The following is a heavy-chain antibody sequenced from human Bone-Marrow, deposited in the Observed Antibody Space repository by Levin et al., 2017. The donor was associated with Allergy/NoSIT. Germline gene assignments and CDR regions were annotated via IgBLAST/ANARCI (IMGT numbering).Heavy chain of an antibody. V-gene: IGHV4-31*03. Sequence: TASETLSLTCSVSGGSISSRGYYWTWIRQHPGKGLEWIGCIYYTGNTYYNPSLKSRLTISVDTSKNHFSLKLTSVTAADTAVYYCARGGRGFDIWDQGTMVTVSS. CDR3: ARGGRGFDI. CDR2: IYYTGNT. J-gene: IGHJ3*02. CDR1: GGSISSRGYY. D-gene: IGHD3-16*01.